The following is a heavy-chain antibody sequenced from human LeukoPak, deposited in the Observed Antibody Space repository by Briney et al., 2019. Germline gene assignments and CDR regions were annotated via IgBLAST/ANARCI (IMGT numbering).Heavy chain of an antibody. Sequence: GRSLRLSCAASGFTFSSYAMHWVRQAPGKGLEWVAVISYDGSNKYYADSVKGRFTISRDNSKNTLYLQMNSLRAEDTAVYYCARGGSGWSVDYWGQGTPVTVSS. CDR2: ISYDGSNK. J-gene: IGHJ4*02. V-gene: IGHV3-30-3*01. CDR1: GFTFSSYA. CDR3: ARGGSGWSVDY. D-gene: IGHD6-19*01.